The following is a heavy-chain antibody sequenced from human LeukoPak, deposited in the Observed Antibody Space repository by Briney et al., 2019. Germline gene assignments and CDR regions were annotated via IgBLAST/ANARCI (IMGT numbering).Heavy chain of an antibody. D-gene: IGHD4-17*01. CDR3: ASGADDYGDFNGGTFDY. CDR2: IWYDGSNK. V-gene: IGHV3-33*01. Sequence: GGSLRLSCAASGFTFSSYGMHWVRQAPGKWLEWVAVIWYDGSNKYYADSVKGRFTISRDNSKNTLYLQMNSLRAEDTAVYYCASGADDYGDFNGGTFDYWGQGTLVTVSS. J-gene: IGHJ4*02. CDR1: GFTFSSYG.